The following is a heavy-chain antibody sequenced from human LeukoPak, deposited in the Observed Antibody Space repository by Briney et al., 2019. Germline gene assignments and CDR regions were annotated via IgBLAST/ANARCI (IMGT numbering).Heavy chain of an antibody. CDR1: GFTFSSYD. D-gene: IGHD3-22*01. V-gene: IGHV3-23*01. Sequence: GGSLRLSCAASGFTFSSYDMTWVRQAPGRGLEWVSSIRPSGDNTYYGDSVKGRFTISRDNSKNTVYLQMNNMRVDDTAVYYCAKASYYYDSSGYYPRILNDAFDIWGQGTMVTVSS. CDR2: IRPSGDNT. CDR3: AKASYYYDSSGYYPRILNDAFDI. J-gene: IGHJ3*02.